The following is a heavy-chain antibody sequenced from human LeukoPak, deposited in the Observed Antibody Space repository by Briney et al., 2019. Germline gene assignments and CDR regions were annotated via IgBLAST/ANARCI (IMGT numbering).Heavy chain of an antibody. CDR2: ISSSTSYI. V-gene: IGHV3-21*01. CDR3: ATPPASTPMITVVFKN. Sequence: GGSLRLSCAASGFPFSSYSMNWVRQAPGKGLEWVSSISSSTSYIYYAASVKGRFTVSRDNAKNLLYLHMSGLRAEDTAVYYCATPPASTPMITVVFKNWGQGTLVTVSS. CDR1: GFPFSSYS. J-gene: IGHJ4*02. D-gene: IGHD3-16*01.